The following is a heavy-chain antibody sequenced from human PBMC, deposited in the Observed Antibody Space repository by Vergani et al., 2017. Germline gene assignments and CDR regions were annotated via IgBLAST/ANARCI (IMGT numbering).Heavy chain of an antibody. CDR2: IYTSGST. CDR1: GGSISSGSYY. J-gene: IGHJ4*02. Sequence: QVQLQESGPGLVKPSQTLSLTCTVSGGSISSGSYYWGWIRQPAGKGLEWIGRIYTSGSTNYNPSLQRRVTISVDTSKNQFSLKLSSVTAAAAAVYYCATVEMATESDYWGQGTLVTVSS. D-gene: IGHD5-24*01. CDR3: ATVEMATESDY. V-gene: IGHV4-61*02.